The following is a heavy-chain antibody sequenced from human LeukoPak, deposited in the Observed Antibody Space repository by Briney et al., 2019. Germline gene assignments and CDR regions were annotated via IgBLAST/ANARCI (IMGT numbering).Heavy chain of an antibody. V-gene: IGHV3-23*01. Sequence: GGSLRLSCAASGFTFSSYGMNWVRQAPGKGLEWVSVFSRDGTTTYYADSVKGRFTISRDNSKNTLYLQMSSLRAEDTAVYYCAKDGREWPRSLDYWGQGTLVTVSS. CDR2: FSRDGTTT. J-gene: IGHJ4*02. CDR3: AKDGREWPRSLDY. CDR1: GFTFSSYG. D-gene: IGHD5-12*01.